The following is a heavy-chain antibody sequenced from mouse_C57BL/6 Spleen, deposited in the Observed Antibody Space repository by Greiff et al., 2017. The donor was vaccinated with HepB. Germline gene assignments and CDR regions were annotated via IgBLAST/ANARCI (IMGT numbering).Heavy chain of an antibody. Sequence: QVQLQQPGAELVKPGASVKMSCKASGYTFTSYWITWVKQRPGQGLEWIGDIYPGSGSTNYNEKFKSKATLTVDTSSSTAYMQLSSLTSEDSAVYYCASYYGSSSHWYFDVWGTGTTVTVSS. D-gene: IGHD1-1*01. J-gene: IGHJ1*03. CDR3: ASYYGSSSHWYFDV. CDR2: IYPGSGST. CDR1: GYTFTSYW. V-gene: IGHV1-55*01.